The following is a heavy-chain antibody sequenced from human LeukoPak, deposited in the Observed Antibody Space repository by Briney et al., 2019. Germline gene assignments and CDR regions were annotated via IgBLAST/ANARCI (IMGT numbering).Heavy chain of an antibody. J-gene: IGHJ3*02. Sequence: SETLSLTCTVSGGSISSYYWSWIRQPPGKGLEWIGYIYYSGSTNYNPSLKSRVTISVDTSKNQFSLKLSSVTATDTAVYYCASSRDGYNDDAFDIWGQGTMVTVSS. CDR3: ASSRDGYNDDAFDI. CDR2: IYYSGST. V-gene: IGHV4-59*08. D-gene: IGHD5-24*01. CDR1: GGSISSYY.